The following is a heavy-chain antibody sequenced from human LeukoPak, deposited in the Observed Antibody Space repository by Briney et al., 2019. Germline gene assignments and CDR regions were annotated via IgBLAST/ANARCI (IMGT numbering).Heavy chain of an antibody. V-gene: IGHV3-21*01. CDR3: ARNYDSSGFRFDY. CDR1: GFTFSSHS. J-gene: IGHJ4*02. CDR2: ISSSSSYI. D-gene: IGHD3-22*01. Sequence: GGSPRLSCAASGFTFSSHSMNWVRQAPGKGLEWVSSISSSSSYIYYADSVKGRFTISRDNAKNSLYLQMNSLRAEDTAVYYCARNYDSSGFRFDYWGQGTLVTVSS.